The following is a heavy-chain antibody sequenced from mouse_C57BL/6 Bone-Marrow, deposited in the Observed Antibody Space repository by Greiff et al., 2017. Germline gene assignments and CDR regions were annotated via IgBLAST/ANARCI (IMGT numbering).Heavy chain of an antibody. J-gene: IGHJ2*01. CDR3: TTGSSYSYYFDY. D-gene: IGHD1-1*01. CDR2: IDPENGDT. V-gene: IGHV14-4*01. Sequence: VQLKQSGAELVRPGASVKLSCTASGFNIKDDYMHWVKQRPEQGLEWIGWIDPENGDTEYASKFQGKATITADTSSNTAYLQLSSLTSEDTAVYYCTTGSSYSYYFDYWGQGTTLTVSS. CDR1: GFNIKDDY.